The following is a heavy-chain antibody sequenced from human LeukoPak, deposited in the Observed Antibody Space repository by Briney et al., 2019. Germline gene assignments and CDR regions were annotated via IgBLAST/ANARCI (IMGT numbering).Heavy chain of an antibody. CDR2: MNPNSGST. CDR3: AWAILGMIIRAFDP. CDR1: GYTFTNFD. D-gene: IGHD3-3*01. V-gene: IGHV1-8*01. Sequence: AASVKVSCKASGYTFTNFDINWVRQASGQGLEWVGWMNPNSGSTGYAQKFQGRVTMTRNTSIGTAYMELNSLRSDDTAVYYCAWAILGMIIRAFDPWGQGTLVTVSS. J-gene: IGHJ5*02.